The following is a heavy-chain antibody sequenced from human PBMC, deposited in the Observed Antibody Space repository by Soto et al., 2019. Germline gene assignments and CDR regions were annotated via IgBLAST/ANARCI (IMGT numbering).Heavy chain of an antibody. D-gene: IGHD6-25*01. CDR2: INAGNGDT. Sequence: QVQLVQSGAEMKKPGASVKLSCKTSGINYNTYAIHWVRQAPGQGLEWMGWINAGNGDTRYSQNFQGRVTLTRDTSASTVYMDLDSLKSEDTGVYYCARAVRGYVTWGQGTLVTVSS. J-gene: IGHJ4*02. CDR3: ARAVRGYVT. V-gene: IGHV1-3*01. CDR1: GINYNTYA.